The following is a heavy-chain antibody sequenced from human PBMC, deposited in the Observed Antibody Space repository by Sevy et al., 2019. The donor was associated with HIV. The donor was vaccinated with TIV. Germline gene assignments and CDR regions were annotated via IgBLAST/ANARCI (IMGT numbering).Heavy chain of an antibody. V-gene: IGHV4-31*03. Sequence: TLSLTCTVSGGSISSGGYYWSWIRQHPGKGLEWIGYIYYSGSTYYNPSLKSRVTISVDTSKNQFSLKLSSVTAADTAVYYCARDYLSSSSGDWFDPSGQGTMVTVSS. J-gene: IGHJ5*02. CDR1: GGSISSGGYY. CDR3: ARDYLSSSSGDWFDP. CDR2: IYYSGST. D-gene: IGHD6-6*01.